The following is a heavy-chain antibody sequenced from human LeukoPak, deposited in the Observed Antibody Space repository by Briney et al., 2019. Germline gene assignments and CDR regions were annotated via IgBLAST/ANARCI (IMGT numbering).Heavy chain of an antibody. CDR2: IYYSGNT. Sequence: SETLSLTCTVSGGSLSGHWWIWIRQPPGKGLEWIGYIYYSGNTNYNPSLNTRVTISVDTSKNQFSLNLRSVTAADTAVYYCAGLHFAAAEEFDPWGQGTLVTVSS. V-gene: IGHV4-59*08. CDR3: AGLHFAAAEEFDP. CDR1: GGSLSGHW. J-gene: IGHJ5*02. D-gene: IGHD6-13*01.